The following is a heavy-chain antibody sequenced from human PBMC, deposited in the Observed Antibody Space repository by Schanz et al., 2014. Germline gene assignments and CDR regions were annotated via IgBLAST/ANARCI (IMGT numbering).Heavy chain of an antibody. Sequence: EVQLVESGGGLLQPGGSLRLSCAASGFTVSNNYMNWVRQAPGKGLEWVSVIYSGGSTYYADSVKGRFTISRDNSKNTLYLQMNSLRDEDTAMYYCAKRCSSTSCSHGAFDIWGQGTMVTVSS. CDR1: GFTVSNNY. D-gene: IGHD2-2*01. CDR3: AKRCSSTSCSHGAFDI. J-gene: IGHJ3*02. CDR2: IYSGGST. V-gene: IGHV3-53*01.